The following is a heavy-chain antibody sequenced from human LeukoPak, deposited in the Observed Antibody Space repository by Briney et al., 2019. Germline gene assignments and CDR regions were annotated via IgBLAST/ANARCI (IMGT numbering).Heavy chain of an antibody. CDR2: INHSGST. CDR3: ARVGYCSSTSCSRRGHNWFDP. V-gene: IGHV4-34*01. J-gene: IGHJ5*02. Sequence: SETLSLTCAVYGGSFSGYYWSWIRQPPGKGLEWIGEINHSGSTNYNPSLKSRVTISVDTSKNQFSLKLSSVTAADTAVYYCARVGYCSSTSCSRRGHNWFDPWGQGTLVTVSS. CDR1: GGSFSGYY. D-gene: IGHD2-2*03.